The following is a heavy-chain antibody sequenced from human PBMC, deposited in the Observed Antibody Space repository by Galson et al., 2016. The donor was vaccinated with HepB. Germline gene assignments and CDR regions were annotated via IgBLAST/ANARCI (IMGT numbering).Heavy chain of an antibody. CDR2: INGGNGNT. CDR3: AGLGGHEYCRRGSCTFYSYGMDV. J-gene: IGHJ6*02. D-gene: IGHD2/OR15-2a*01. V-gene: IGHV1-3*01. CDR1: GYTFITYS. Sequence: VSCKASGYTFITYSMHWVRQAPGQRLEWMGWINGGNGNTKYSEKFQGRVTITTDTAASTAYMELSSLRSEDTAVYYCAGLGGHEYCRRGSCTFYSYGMDVWGQGTTVTVSS.